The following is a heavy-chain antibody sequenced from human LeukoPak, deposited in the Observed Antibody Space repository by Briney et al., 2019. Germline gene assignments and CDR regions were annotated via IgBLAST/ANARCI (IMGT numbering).Heavy chain of an antibody. CDR1: GGSFSGYY. J-gene: IGHJ4*02. Sequence: SETLSLACAVYGGSFSGYYWSWIRQPPGKGLEWIGEINHSGSTNYNPSLKSRVTISVDTSKNQFSLKLSSVTAADTAVYYCARGNIAALTDFDCWGQGTLVTVSS. V-gene: IGHV4-34*01. CDR3: ARGNIAALTDFDC. D-gene: IGHD6-13*01. CDR2: INHSGST.